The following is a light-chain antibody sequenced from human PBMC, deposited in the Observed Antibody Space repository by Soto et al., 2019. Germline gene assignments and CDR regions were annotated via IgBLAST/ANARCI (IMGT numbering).Light chain of an antibody. CDR3: QEYGSSHVT. J-gene: IGKJ4*01. V-gene: IGKV3D-20*01. CDR2: DAS. CDR1: QSLTRSY. Sequence: EIVLTQSPATLSLSPGDTATLSCGASQSLTRSYLAWYQQKPGLAPRILIYDASSSATVIPDRFSGSASGTEFPLPSTRVEPEDFAVYYCQEYGSSHVTSGGGTKVEIK.